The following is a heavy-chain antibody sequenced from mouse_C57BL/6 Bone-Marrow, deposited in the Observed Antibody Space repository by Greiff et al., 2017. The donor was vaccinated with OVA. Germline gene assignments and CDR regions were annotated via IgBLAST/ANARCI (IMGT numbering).Heavy chain of an antibody. Sequence: VQLQQSGPELVKPGASVKIPCKASGYTFTDYNMDWVKQSHGKSLEWIGDINPNNGGTIYNQKFKGKATLTVDKSSSTAYMELRSLTSEDTAVYYCASRPYYGSSYGYFDVWGTGTTVTVSS. D-gene: IGHD1-1*01. V-gene: IGHV1-18*01. CDR1: GYTFTDYN. J-gene: IGHJ1*03. CDR3: ASRPYYGSSYGYFDV. CDR2: INPNNGGT.